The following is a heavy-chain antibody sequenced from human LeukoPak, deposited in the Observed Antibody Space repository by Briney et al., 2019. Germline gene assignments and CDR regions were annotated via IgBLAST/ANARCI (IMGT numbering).Heavy chain of an antibody. CDR3: ATSNSNGLSLFDY. J-gene: IGHJ4*02. V-gene: IGHV3-72*01. CDR1: GFTCSDHY. CDR2: IRNKVNSYTT. Sequence: PGGSLRLSCVVSGFTCSDHYIDWARQAPGKGLEWVGRIRNKVNSYTTEYAASVKDRFTISRDDSKNSVWLQMNSLKTEDSAVYYCATSNSNGLSLFDYWGQGTLVTVSS. D-gene: IGHD6-25*01.